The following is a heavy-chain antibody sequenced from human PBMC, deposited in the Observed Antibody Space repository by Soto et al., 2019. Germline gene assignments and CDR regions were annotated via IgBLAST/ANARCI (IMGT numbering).Heavy chain of an antibody. Sequence: QITLKESGPTLVKPTQTLTLTCTFSGFSLSTSGVGVGWIRQPPGKALEWLALIYWDDDKRYSPSLKSRLNITKDTSKNQVVLTMTNMDTVDTATYYCAHTLSSSSYLDRFDPWGQGTLVTVSS. J-gene: IGHJ5*02. CDR3: AHTLSSSSYLDRFDP. D-gene: IGHD6-6*01. CDR1: GFSLSTSGVG. CDR2: IYWDDDK. V-gene: IGHV2-5*02.